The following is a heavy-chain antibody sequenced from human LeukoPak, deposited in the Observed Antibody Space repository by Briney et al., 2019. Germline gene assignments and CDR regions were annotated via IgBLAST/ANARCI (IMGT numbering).Heavy chain of an antibody. CDR1: GGSISSYY. J-gene: IGHJ6*03. CDR2: IYYSGST. CDR3: ARYSGSYGTSWYYYYYMDV. V-gene: IGHV4-59*01. D-gene: IGHD1-26*01. Sequence: SETLSLTCTVSGGSISSYYWSWIRQPPGKGLEWIGYIYYSGSTNYNPSLKSRVTISVDTSKNQFSLKLSSVTAADTAVYYCARYSGSYGTSWYYYYYMDVWGKGTTVTISS.